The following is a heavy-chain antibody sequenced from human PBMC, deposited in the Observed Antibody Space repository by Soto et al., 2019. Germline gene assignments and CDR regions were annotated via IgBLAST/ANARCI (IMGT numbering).Heavy chain of an antibody. CDR3: ASSNYDFWSGYSLNYYYYGMDV. V-gene: IGHV1-18*04. D-gene: IGHD3-3*01. Sequence: ASVNVSCKSSGYTFTSYCISWVRQAPGQGLEWMGWISAYNGNTNYAQKLQGRVTMTTDTSTSTAYMELRSLRSDDTAVYYCASSNYDFWSGYSLNYYYYGMDVWGQGTTV. J-gene: IGHJ6*02. CDR1: GYTFTSYC. CDR2: ISAYNGNT.